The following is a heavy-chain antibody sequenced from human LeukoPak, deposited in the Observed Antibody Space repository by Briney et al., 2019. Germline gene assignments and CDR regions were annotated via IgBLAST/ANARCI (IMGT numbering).Heavy chain of an antibody. J-gene: IGHJ4*02. V-gene: IGHV3-33*01. CDR3: AREGPRGNSQFDY. CDR2: IWYDGSNK. Sequence: GGSLRLSCAASGFTFSSYGMHWVRQAPGKGLEWVAVIWYDGSNKYYTDSVKGRLTISRDNSKNTLYLQMNSLRAEDTAIYYCAREGPRGNSQFDYWGQGTLVTVSS. D-gene: IGHD2/OR15-2a*01. CDR1: GFTFSSYG.